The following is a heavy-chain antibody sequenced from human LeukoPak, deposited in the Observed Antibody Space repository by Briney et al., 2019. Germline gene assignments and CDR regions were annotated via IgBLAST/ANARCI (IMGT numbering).Heavy chain of an antibody. CDR1: GGSISSGSYY. J-gene: IGHJ6*03. CDR2: IYTSGST. Sequence: SQTLSLTCTVSGGSISSGSYYWSWIRQPAGEGLEWIGRIYTSGSTNYNPSLKSRVTISVDTSKNQFSLKLSSVTAADTAVYYCARFEAYPLYYYYYMDVWGKGTTVTVSS. CDR3: ARFEAYPLYYYYYMDV. V-gene: IGHV4-61*02.